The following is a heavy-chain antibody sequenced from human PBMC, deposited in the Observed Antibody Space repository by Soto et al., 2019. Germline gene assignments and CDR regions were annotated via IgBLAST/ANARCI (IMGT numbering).Heavy chain of an antibody. V-gene: IGHV1-2*04. CDR3: ARDFKAAAGLYDYYYGMDV. J-gene: IGHJ6*02. CDR2: INPNSGGT. CDR1: GYTFTGYD. D-gene: IGHD6-13*01. Sequence: QVQLVQSGAEVKKPGASVKVSCKASGYTFTGYDMHWVRQAPGQGLEWMGWINPNSGGTNYAQKLQGWITMTRDTSISTACMELSRLRSDDTAVSYLARDFKAAAGLYDYYYGMDVWGQGTTVAVAS.